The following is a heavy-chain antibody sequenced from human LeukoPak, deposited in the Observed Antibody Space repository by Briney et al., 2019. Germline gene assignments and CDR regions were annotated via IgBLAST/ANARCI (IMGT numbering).Heavy chain of an antibody. CDR2: ISAYNGNT. D-gene: IGHD6-19*01. CDR3: ARDYSSGWYWDRFDP. V-gene: IGHV1-18*01. Sequence: ASVKVSCKASGYTFTSYGISWVRQAPGQGLEWMGWISAYNGNTNYAQKLQGRVTMTTDTSTSTAYMELRSLRSDDTAVYYCARDYSSGWYWDRFDPWGQGTLVTVSS. J-gene: IGHJ5*02. CDR1: GYTFTSYG.